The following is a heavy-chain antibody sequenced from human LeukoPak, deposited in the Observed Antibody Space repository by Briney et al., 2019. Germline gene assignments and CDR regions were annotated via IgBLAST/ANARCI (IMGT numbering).Heavy chain of an antibody. CDR3: VRQQTPHGNFDY. J-gene: IGHJ4*02. CDR1: GFTFSNHA. Sequence: PGGSLRPSCVTSGFTFSNHAMHWVRQASGKGLEWVSAIGTAGDTFCPGSVKGRFTISRENAKNSLSLQMNSLRAEDTAVYYCVRQQTPHGNFDYWGQGTLVTVSS. V-gene: IGHV3-13*01. CDR2: IGTAGDT. D-gene: IGHD1-26*01.